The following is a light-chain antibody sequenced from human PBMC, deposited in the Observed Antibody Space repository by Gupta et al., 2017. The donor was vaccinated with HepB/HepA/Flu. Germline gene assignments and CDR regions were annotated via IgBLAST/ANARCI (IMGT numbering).Light chain of an antibody. J-gene: IGKJ2*04. CDR1: QSVRSSY. Sequence: EIVLTQSPGTLSLSLGERATLSCRASQSVRSSYLAWYLQKPGQAPRPLIYGASSRATGIPDRFRGSGSGTDFTLTISRLEPEDCAVYYWQQYVSSPCSFGQGTKLDIK. CDR3: QQYVSSPCS. V-gene: IGKV3-20*01. CDR2: GAS.